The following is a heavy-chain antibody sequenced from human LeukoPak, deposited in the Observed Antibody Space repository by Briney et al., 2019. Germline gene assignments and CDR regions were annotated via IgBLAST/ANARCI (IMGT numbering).Heavy chain of an antibody. CDR3: ARGLSGYASSLGY. CDR2: ISGSGGST. D-gene: IGHD6-6*01. Sequence: GGTLRLSCAASGFTFSSYGMSWVRQAPGKGLEWVSAISGSGGSTYYADSVKGRFTISRDNSKNTLYLQMNSLRAEDTAVYYCARGLSGYASSLGYWGQGTLVTVSA. J-gene: IGHJ4*02. V-gene: IGHV3-23*01. CDR1: GFTFSSYG.